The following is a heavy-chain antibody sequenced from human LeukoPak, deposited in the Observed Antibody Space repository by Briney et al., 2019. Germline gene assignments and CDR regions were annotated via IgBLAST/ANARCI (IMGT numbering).Heavy chain of an antibody. Sequence: ASVKVSCKASGYTFTAYYMHWVRQAPGQGLEWMGWMNPNSGATHYAQKFQGRVTMTRDTSISTAYMDLSRLRSDDTAVYYCARVRRELLDYSFDYWGQGTLVTVSS. V-gene: IGHV1-2*02. D-gene: IGHD1-7*01. J-gene: IGHJ4*02. CDR3: ARVRRELLDYSFDY. CDR2: MNPNSGAT. CDR1: GYTFTAYY.